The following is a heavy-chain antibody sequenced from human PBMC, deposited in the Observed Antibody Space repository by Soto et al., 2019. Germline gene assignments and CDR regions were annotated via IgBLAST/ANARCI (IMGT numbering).Heavy chain of an antibody. J-gene: IGHJ4*02. CDR1: GGSFSGYY. V-gene: IGHV4-34*01. CDR2: INHSGST. CDR3: ARWGRAYYGSGSYFDY. D-gene: IGHD3-10*01. Sequence: SETLSLTCAVYGGSFSGYYLSWIRQPPGKGLEWIGEINHSGSTNYDPSLKSRVTISVDTSKNQFSLKLSSVTAADTAVYYCARWGRAYYGSGSYFDYWGQGTLVTVSS.